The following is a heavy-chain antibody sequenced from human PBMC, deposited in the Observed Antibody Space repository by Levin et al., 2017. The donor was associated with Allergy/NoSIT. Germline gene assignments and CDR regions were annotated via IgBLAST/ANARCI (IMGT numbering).Heavy chain of an antibody. V-gene: IGHV3-23*01. CDR2: ISGSGGST. CDR1: GFTFSNYA. D-gene: IGHD2-15*01. CDR3: ARGGGYPYYFDY. Sequence: GGSLRLSCAASGFTFSNYAMNWVRQAPGKGLEWVSTISGSGGSTDYTDSVKGRFTISRDNSKNTLYLQMNSLRAEDTAVYYCARGGGYPYYFDYWGQGTLVTVSS. J-gene: IGHJ4*02.